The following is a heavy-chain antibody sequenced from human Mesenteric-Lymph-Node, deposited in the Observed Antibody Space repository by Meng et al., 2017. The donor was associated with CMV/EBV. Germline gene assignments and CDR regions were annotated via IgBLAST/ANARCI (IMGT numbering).Heavy chain of an antibody. D-gene: IGHD2-8*02. J-gene: IGHJ6*02. CDR2: INPNTGGT. CDR3: ARVNGGYCTANSCYGGYLNYGMDV. V-gene: IGHV1-2*02. CDR1: EYTFGAYY. Sequence: ASVKVSCKASEYTFGAYYMHWVRQAPGHGLEWMGWINPNTGGTKYAQKFQDRVTMTRDTSISSAYMELSSLRSDDTAVYYCARVNGGYCTANSCYGGYLNYGMDVWGQGTTVTVSS.